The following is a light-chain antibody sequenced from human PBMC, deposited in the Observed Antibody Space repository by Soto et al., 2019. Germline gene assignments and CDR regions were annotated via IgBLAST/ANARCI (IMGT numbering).Light chain of an antibody. CDR3: QQYNSYSEA. J-gene: IGKJ1*01. V-gene: IGKV1-5*01. CDR1: QSISCW. CDR2: DAS. Sequence: DIQMTQYPYTLSPSVGERVSITCRASQSISCWLAWYQQKPGKAPKLLIYDASSLESGVPSRFSGSGSGTEFSLTISRLQPDDFATYYCQQYNSYSEAFGQGTKVDIK.